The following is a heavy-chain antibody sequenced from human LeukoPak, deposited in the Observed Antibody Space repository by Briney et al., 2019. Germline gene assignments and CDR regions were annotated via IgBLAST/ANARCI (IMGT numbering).Heavy chain of an antibody. D-gene: IGHD3-10*01. V-gene: IGHV3-74*01. CDR2: INSDGSST. Sequence: GGSLRLSCAASGFTFSNYWMHWVRQAPGKGLVWVSRINSDGSSTSYADSVKGRFTISRDNAKNTLYLQMNSLRAEDTAVYYCARSLTYYFGSGNFDYWGQGTLVTVSS. J-gene: IGHJ4*02. CDR1: GFTFSNYW. CDR3: ARSLTYYFGSGNFDY.